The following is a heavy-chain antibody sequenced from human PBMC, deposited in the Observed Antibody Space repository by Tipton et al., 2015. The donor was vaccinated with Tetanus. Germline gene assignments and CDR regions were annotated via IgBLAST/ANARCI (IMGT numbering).Heavy chain of an antibody. CDR2: ISGSRLTP. D-gene: IGHD4-17*01. J-gene: IGHJ4*02. Sequence: SLRLSCTASGFTFKSYTLNWVRQAPGNGLEWVAAISGSRLTPYYADSVKGRFTISRDNGKNLLYLQMSRLRREDTAVYYCASSTATRWGPGTLVTVSS. CDR3: ASSTATR. CDR1: GFTFKSYT. V-gene: IGHV3-23*01.